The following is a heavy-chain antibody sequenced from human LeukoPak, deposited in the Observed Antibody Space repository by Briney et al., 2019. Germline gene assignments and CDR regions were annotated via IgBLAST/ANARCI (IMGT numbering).Heavy chain of an antibody. J-gene: IGHJ6*02. Sequence: SVKVSCKASGGTFSSYAISWVRQAPGQGLEWMGRIIPIFGIANYAQKFQGRVTITADKSTSTAYMELSSLRSEDTAVYYCARDLTYYASTQTAYYYYGMDVWGQGTTVTVSS. CDR2: IIPIFGIA. CDR3: ARDLTYYASTQTAYYYYGMDV. CDR1: GGTFSSYA. D-gene: IGHD3-22*01. V-gene: IGHV1-69*04.